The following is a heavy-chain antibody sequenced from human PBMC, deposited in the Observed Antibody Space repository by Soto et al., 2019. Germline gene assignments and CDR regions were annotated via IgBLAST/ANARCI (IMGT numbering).Heavy chain of an antibody. D-gene: IGHD6-19*01. V-gene: IGHV4-59*01. CDR1: GGSISSYY. CDR2: IYYSGST. Sequence: PSETLSLTCTVSGGSISSYYWSWIRQPPGKGLEWIGYIYYSGSTNYNPSLKSRVTISVDTSKNQFSLKLSSVTAADTAVYYCATSGWGFNFDYWGQGTLVTVSS. J-gene: IGHJ4*02. CDR3: ATSGWGFNFDY.